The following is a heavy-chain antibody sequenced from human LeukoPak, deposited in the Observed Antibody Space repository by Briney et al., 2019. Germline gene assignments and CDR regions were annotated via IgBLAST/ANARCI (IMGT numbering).Heavy chain of an antibody. CDR3: ARDWGGSGPTSHDY. D-gene: IGHD3-16*01. CDR2: ISSDGSNT. Sequence: GGSLRLSCAASGFTFKTYWMHWVRQAPGRGPVWASRISSDGSNTRYADSVEGRFTVSRDNAKNTLYLQMNSLRAEDTAVYYCARDWGGSGPTSHDYWGQGTLVTVSS. CDR1: GFTFKTYW. J-gene: IGHJ4*02. V-gene: IGHV3-74*01.